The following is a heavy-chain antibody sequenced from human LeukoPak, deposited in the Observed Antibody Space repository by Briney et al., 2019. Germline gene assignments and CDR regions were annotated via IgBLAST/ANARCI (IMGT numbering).Heavy chain of an antibody. D-gene: IGHD6-19*01. CDR2: IWYDGSNK. J-gene: IGHJ4*02. V-gene: IGHV3-33*01. CDR1: GFTFSSYG. Sequence: SGGSLRLSCAASGFTFSSYGMHWVRQAPGKGLELVAVIWYDGSNKNYADSVKGRFTISRDNSKNTLNLQMDSLRAEDTAVYYCARDTGVAGSPIPGGYWGQGTLATVSS. CDR3: ARDTGVAGSPIPGGY.